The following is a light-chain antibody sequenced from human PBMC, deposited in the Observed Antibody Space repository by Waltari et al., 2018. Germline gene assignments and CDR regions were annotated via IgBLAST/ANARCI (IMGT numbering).Light chain of an antibody. Sequence: DIQMTQSPSTPSASLGDRVTITCRASQNISIWLAWYQQRPGKAPNLLIYKASSLESGVPSKFSGSGSGTEFTLTISSLQPDDFATYYCQQYKSYSVTFGGGTKVEIK. CDR1: QNISIW. V-gene: IGKV1-5*03. CDR3: QQYKSYSVT. CDR2: KAS. J-gene: IGKJ4*01.